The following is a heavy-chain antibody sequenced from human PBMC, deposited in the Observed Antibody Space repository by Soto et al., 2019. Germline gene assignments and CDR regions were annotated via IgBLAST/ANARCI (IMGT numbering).Heavy chain of an antibody. D-gene: IGHD3-3*01. J-gene: IGHJ6*02. Sequence: GGSLRLSCAASGFTFSSYSMNWVRQAPGKGLEWVSSISSSSSYIYYADSVKGRFTISRDNAKNSLYLQMNSLRAEDTAVYYCARGGADFWSGTYYYYCMVVWGQGTTVTVS. CDR3: ARGGADFWSGTYYYYCMVV. CDR1: GFTFSSYS. V-gene: IGHV3-21*01. CDR2: ISSSSSYI.